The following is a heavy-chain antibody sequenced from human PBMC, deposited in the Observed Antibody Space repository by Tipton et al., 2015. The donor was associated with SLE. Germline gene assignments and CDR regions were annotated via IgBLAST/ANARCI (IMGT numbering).Heavy chain of an antibody. V-gene: IGHV4-61*02. Sequence: TLSLTCTVSGGSISSGSYYWSWIRQPAGKGLEWIGRIYTSGSTNYNPSLKSRVTISVDTSKNQFSLKLCSVTAADTAVYYCARGLIAARFDYWGQGTLVTVSS. CDR2: IYTSGST. D-gene: IGHD6-6*01. CDR1: GGSISSGSYY. CDR3: ARGLIAARFDY. J-gene: IGHJ4*02.